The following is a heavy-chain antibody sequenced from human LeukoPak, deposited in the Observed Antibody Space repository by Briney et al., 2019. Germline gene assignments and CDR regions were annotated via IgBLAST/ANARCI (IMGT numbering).Heavy chain of an antibody. CDR1: GFTFSNYW. Sequence: PGGSLRLSCAASGFTFSNYWMHWVRQAPGKGLVWVSRINTDGSTTSYVDSVKGRFTISRDNTKNTLYLHMNSLRAGDTAVYYCARVPVGSYSFDYWGQGTLVTVSS. V-gene: IGHV3-74*01. CDR2: INTDGSTT. J-gene: IGHJ4*02. CDR3: ARVPVGSYSFDY. D-gene: IGHD1-26*01.